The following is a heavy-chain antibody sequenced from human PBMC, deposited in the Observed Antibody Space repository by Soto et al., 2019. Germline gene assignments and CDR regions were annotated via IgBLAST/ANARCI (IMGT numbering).Heavy chain of an antibody. CDR3: ARSSVEYYYDSSGNWNFDY. J-gene: IGHJ4*02. V-gene: IGHV1-69*12. D-gene: IGHD3-22*01. CDR2: IIPVFGTT. Sequence: QVQLVQSGAEVKKPGSSVKVSCKASGGTFSTYPISWVRQAPGQGLEWMGGIIPVFGTTNYAQKFQGRVTITADESTSTAYVELSSLSSEDMAVYYCARSSVEYYYDSSGNWNFDYWGQGTLVTVSS. CDR1: GGTFSTYP.